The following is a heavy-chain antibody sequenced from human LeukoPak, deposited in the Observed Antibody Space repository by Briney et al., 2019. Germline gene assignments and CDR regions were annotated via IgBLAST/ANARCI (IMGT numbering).Heavy chain of an antibody. V-gene: IGHV3-20*04. D-gene: IGHD1-20*01. CDR1: GFTFGDYG. CDR3: ARDRRGITGTEWFDP. J-gene: IGHJ5*02. Sequence: PGGSLRLSCEGSGFTFGDYGMSWVRQAPGKGPEWVAGISWNSDSTGYPDSVKGRFTISRDNAKSSLYLQMNSLRVEDTALYYCARDRRGITGTEWFDPWGQGTLVTVSS. CDR2: ISWNSDST.